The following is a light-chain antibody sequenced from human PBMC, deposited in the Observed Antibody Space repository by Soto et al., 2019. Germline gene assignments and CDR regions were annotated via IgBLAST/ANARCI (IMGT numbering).Light chain of an antibody. CDR2: GAS. CDR3: QQYNNWPLT. V-gene: IGKV3-15*01. CDR1: QSVAGN. Sequence: EIVMTQSPATLSVSPGERATLSCRASQSVAGNLAWYQQKPGQAPRLLMYGASTRATGIPARFSGSGSGTEFTLTISSLQSEDFGVYYCQQYNNWPLTFGGGTKVEFK. J-gene: IGKJ4*01.